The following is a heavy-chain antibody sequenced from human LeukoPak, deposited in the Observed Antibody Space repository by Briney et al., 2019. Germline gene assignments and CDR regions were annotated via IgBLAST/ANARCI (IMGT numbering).Heavy chain of an antibody. CDR2: INSDGSST. J-gene: IGHJ4*02. Sequence: GGSLRLSCAASGFTFSSYWMHWVRQAPGKGLVWVSRINSDGSSTSYADSVKGRFTISRDNAKNTLYMQMNSLTAEDTAVYYCASIEYYYDSSGYYYPDDYWGQGTLVTVSS. D-gene: IGHD3-22*01. V-gene: IGHV3-74*01. CDR3: ASIEYYYDSSGYYYPDDY. CDR1: GFTFSSYW.